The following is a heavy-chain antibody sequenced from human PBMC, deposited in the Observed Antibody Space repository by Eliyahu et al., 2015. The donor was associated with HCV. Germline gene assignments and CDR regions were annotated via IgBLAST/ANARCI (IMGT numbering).Heavy chain of an antibody. V-gene: IGHV4-39*01. CDR1: GGSISSSPYY. J-gene: IGHJ4*02. CDR2: IYYSGST. Sequence: QLQLQESGPGLVKPSETLSLTCTVSGGSISSSPYYWGWIRQPPGKGLEWIASIYYSGSTYYNPSLKSRVTISVDTSKNHFSLRLRFVTAPDTAVYFCARHATNVAARGAPLYFDSWGQGFLVTVSS. CDR3: ARHATNVAARGAPLYFDS. D-gene: IGHD6-6*01.